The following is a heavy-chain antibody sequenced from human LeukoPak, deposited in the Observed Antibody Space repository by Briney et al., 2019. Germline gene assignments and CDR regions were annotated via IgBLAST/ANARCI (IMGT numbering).Heavy chain of an antibody. CDR2: FDPEDGET. Sequence: GASVKVSCKVSGYTLTELSMHWVRQAPGKGLEWMGGFDPEDGETIYAQKFQGRVTVTEDTSTDTAYMELSSLRSEDTAVYYCATPRHLWFGELSSFDYWGQGTLVTVSS. V-gene: IGHV1-24*01. D-gene: IGHD3-10*01. CDR3: ATPRHLWFGELSSFDY. J-gene: IGHJ4*02. CDR1: GYTLTELS.